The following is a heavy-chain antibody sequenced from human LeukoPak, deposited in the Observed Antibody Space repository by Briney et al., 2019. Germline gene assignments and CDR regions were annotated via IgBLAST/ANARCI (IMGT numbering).Heavy chain of an antibody. D-gene: IGHD6-19*01. V-gene: IGHV1-69*04. CDR1: GGTFSSYA. CDR3: ARVHSSGWYRDDAFDI. CDR2: IIPILGIA. Sequence: GASVKVSCKASGGTFSSYAISWVRQAPGQGLEWMGRIIPILGIANYAQKFQGRVTITADESTSTAYMELSSLRSEDTAVYYCARVHSSGWYRDDAFDIWGQGTMVTVSS. J-gene: IGHJ3*02.